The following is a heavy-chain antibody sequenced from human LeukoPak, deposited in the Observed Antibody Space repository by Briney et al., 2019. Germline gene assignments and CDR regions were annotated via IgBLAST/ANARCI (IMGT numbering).Heavy chain of an antibody. Sequence: GGSLRLSCAASGFTFDDYAMHWVRQAPGKGLEWVSGISWNSGSIGYADSVKGRFTISRDNAKNSLYLQMNSLRAEDTALYYCAKDAGPILTGRFDYWGQGTLVTVSS. V-gene: IGHV3-9*01. D-gene: IGHD3-9*01. J-gene: IGHJ4*02. CDR2: ISWNSGSI. CDR1: GFTFDDYA. CDR3: AKDAGPILTGRFDY.